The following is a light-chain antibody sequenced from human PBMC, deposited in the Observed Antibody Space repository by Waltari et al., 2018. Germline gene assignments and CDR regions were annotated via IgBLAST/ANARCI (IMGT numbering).Light chain of an antibody. CDR3: QQSSNTPWA. CDR2: GAS. J-gene: IGKJ1*01. CDR1: QSINTY. Sequence: DIQMTQSPSSLSASVGDRVTITCRASQSINTYLSWYQQKPVKAPQLLIYGASTLQGGVPKRFSGSGSGTDFTLTISSLQPEDSATYYCQQSSNTPWAFGQGTKVEI. V-gene: IGKV1-39*01.